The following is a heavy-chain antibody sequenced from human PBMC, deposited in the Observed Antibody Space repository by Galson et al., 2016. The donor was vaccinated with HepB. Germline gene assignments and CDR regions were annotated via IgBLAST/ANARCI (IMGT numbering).Heavy chain of an antibody. D-gene: IGHD1-1*01. Sequence: SLRLSCAASGFTFSSYWMNWVRQAPGEGLEWVANIKQDESEENYVDSVKGRFTISRDNAKKSVYLQMNRLRVEDTAVYYCTGNPGLYYYYSGLDVWGQGTTVTASS. CDR3: TGNPGLYYYYSGLDV. J-gene: IGHJ6*02. CDR1: GFTFSSYW. V-gene: IGHV3-7*03. CDR2: IKQDESEE.